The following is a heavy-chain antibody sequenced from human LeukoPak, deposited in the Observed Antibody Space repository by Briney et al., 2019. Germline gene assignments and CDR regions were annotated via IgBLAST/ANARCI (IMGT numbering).Heavy chain of an antibody. CDR3: ARGRDRSFGGVFDI. Sequence: SETLSLTCTVSGYSISNGHYWGWIRQPPGKGLEWIGSISHTGSSYYNPSLKSRVTISVDTSKNQFSLKLSSVTAADTAVYYCARGRDRSFGGVFDIWGQGTMVTVSS. CDR1: GYSISNGHY. V-gene: IGHV4-38-2*02. D-gene: IGHD3-16*01. CDR2: ISHTGSS. J-gene: IGHJ3*02.